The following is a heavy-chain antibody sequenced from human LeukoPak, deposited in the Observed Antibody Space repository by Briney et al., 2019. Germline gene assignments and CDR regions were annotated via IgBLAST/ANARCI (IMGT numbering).Heavy chain of an antibody. D-gene: IGHD1-26*01. CDR2: IYYSGST. Sequence: SETLSLTCTVSGGSISSYYWSWLRQPPGKGLEWIGYIYYSGSTNYNPSLKSRVTISVDTSKNQFSLKLSSVTAADTAVYYCARGLNSGSYYDYWGQGTLVTVSS. CDR3: ARGLNSGSYYDY. J-gene: IGHJ4*02. CDR1: GGSISSYY. V-gene: IGHV4-59*01.